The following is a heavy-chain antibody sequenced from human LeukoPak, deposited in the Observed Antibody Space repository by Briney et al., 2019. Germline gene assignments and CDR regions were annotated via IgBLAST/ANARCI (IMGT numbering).Heavy chain of an antibody. CDR3: ARPVDTSMVTGFDL. CDR2: ITSTSSTI. V-gene: IGHV3-48*01. D-gene: IGHD5-18*01. CDR1: GFTFSSYG. Sequence: GGSLRLSCEASGFTFSSYGLNWVRQAPGKGLEWVSFITSTSSTIHYADSVKGRSTISRDNAKKSLYLHMYNLRAEDTAIYYCARPVDTSMVTGFDLWGQGTLVTVSS. J-gene: IGHJ4*02.